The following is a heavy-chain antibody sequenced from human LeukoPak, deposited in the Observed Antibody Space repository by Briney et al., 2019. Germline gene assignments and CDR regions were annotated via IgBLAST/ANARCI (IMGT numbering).Heavy chain of an antibody. CDR3: ARVWRSGGPLDY. Sequence: PGGSLRLSCAASGFTLSDYYMSWIRQAPGKGLEWVSFITNSGSPLSYADSVKGRFTISRDNGKNSMYLRMDSLRVDDTAVYYCARVWRSGGPLDYWGQGTLVTVSS. D-gene: IGHD3-10*01. CDR1: GFTLSDYY. CDR2: ITNSGSPL. J-gene: IGHJ4*02. V-gene: IGHV3-11*04.